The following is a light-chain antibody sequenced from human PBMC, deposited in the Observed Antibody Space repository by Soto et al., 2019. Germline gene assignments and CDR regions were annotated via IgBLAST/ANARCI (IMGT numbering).Light chain of an antibody. Sequence: DLQMTQSPSSLSASVGDRVTITCRASQDINSYLAWYQQKPGNAPKSLIYAASSLQTGVPSRFSGSESGTDFTLTINNLQPEDSATYYCQQYNIYPLTFGGGTKVEIK. CDR1: QDINSY. CDR2: AAS. J-gene: IGKJ4*01. CDR3: QQYNIYPLT. V-gene: IGKV1D-16*01.